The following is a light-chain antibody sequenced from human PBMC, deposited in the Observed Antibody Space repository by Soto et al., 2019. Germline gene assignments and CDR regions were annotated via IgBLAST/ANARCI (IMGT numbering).Light chain of an antibody. Sequence: DIQMTQSPSSLSASLGDRVAITCRASQSISSYLNWYQQKPGKAPKVLIYAASNLQCGVPSRFSDSGSGTDFALTISSLQPEDFATYYCHQGYSTPITFGQETRLDI. CDR2: AAS. CDR1: QSISSY. CDR3: HQGYSTPIT. J-gene: IGKJ5*01. V-gene: IGKV1-39*01.